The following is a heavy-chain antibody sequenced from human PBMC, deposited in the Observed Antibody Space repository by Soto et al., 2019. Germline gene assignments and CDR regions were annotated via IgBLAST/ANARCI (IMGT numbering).Heavy chain of an antibody. CDR3: AHRHRDCSGGSCYSWFDP. CDR1: GFSLSTSGVG. J-gene: IGHJ5*02. D-gene: IGHD2-15*01. V-gene: IGHV2-5*02. CDR2: IYWDDDK. Sequence: SGPTLVNPTQTLTLTCTFSGFSLSTSGVGVGWIRQPPGKALEWLALIYWDDDKRYSPSLKSRLTITKDTSKNQVVLTMTNVDPVDTATYYCAHRHRDCSGGSCYSWFDPWGQGTLVTVSS.